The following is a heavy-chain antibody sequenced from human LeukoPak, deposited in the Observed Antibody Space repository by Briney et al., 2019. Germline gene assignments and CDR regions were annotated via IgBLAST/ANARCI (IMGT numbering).Heavy chain of an antibody. V-gene: IGHV3-48*02. J-gene: IGHJ4*02. CDR3: ARRHDYGGF. Sequence: GGSLRLSCAASGFTFSSYTMNCVREALGEGLEWASYISSSSSTISYADSVKGRFTISRDNAKSSLYLQTNSLRDEDTAVYYCARRHDYGGFWGQGTLVTVSS. CDR1: GFTFSSYT. CDR2: ISSSSSTI.